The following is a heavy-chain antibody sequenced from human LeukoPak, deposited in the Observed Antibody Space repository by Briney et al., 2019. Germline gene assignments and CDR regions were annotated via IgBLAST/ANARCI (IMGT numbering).Heavy chain of an antibody. V-gene: IGHV3-11*04. J-gene: IGHJ5*02. D-gene: IGHD2-2*01. CDR3: ARVYCSSTSCYPGGWFDP. Sequence: GGSLRLSCAASGFTFSDYYMSWIRQAPGKGLEWDSYISSSGSTIYYADSVKGRFTISRDNAKNSLYLQMNSLRAEDTAVYYCARVYCSSTSCYPGGWFDPWGQGTLVTVSS. CDR1: GFTFSDYY. CDR2: ISSSGSTI.